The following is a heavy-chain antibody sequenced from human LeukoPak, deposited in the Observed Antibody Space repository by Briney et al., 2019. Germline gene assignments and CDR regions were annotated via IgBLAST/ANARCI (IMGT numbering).Heavy chain of an antibody. V-gene: IGHV3-9*01. Sequence: SWNSGSIGYADSVKGRFTISRDNAKNSLYLQMNSLRAEDTAVYYCARDSPYSGSYFLLDYWGQGTLVTVSS. CDR3: ARDSPYSGSYFLLDY. J-gene: IGHJ4*02. D-gene: IGHD1-26*01. CDR2: SWNSGSI.